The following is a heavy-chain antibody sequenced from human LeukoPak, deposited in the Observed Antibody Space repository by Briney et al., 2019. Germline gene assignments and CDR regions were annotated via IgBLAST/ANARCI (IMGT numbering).Heavy chain of an antibody. CDR2: INHTGST. CDR3: ARGAGYYHFDY. CDR1: GASFSNYY. D-gene: IGHD3-9*01. Sequence: SETLSLTCVVYGASFSNYYWSWIRQPPGKGLEWIGEINHTGSTNYNPSLKSRVTISVDMSKNQFSLKVTSMTAADTAVYYCARGAGYYHFDYWGQGTLVTVSS. V-gene: IGHV4-34*01. J-gene: IGHJ4*02.